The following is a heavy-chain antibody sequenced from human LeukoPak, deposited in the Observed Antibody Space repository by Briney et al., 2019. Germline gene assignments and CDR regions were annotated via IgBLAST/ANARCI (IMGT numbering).Heavy chain of an antibody. Sequence: GGSLRLSCAASGFTFSSYAMSWVRQAPGKGLEWVSAISGSGGSTYYADSVKGRFTISRDNSKNTPYLQMNSLRAEDTAVYYCARRGLRPDYYYMDVWGKGTTVTVSS. J-gene: IGHJ6*03. V-gene: IGHV3-23*01. CDR1: GFTFSSYA. CDR3: ARRGLRPDYYYMDV. CDR2: ISGSGGST. D-gene: IGHD3-3*01.